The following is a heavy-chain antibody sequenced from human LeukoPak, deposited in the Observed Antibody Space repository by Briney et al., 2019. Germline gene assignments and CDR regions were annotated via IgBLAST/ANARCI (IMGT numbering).Heavy chain of an antibody. J-gene: IGHJ4*02. CDR2: ISAYNSNT. CDR3: ARTFLWLFTGTGYSSSWSDY. CDR1: GYTFTSYG. Sequence: ASVKVSCKASGYTFTSYGISWVRQAPGQGLEWMGWISAYNSNTNYAQKLQGRVTMTTDTSTSTAYMELRSLRSDDTAVYYCARTFLWLFTGTGYSSSWSDYWGQGTLVTVSS. V-gene: IGHV1-18*01. D-gene: IGHD6-13*01.